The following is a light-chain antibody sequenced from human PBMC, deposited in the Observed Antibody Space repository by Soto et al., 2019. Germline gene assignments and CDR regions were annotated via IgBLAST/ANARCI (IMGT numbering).Light chain of an antibody. J-gene: IGKJ1*01. Sequence: EIVLTQSPGTLSVSQGERATLSCRASATISSDKLAWYQQKPGQPPSRLIYGTFSRATGIPDRFSGSGSGKDFTLTISRLEPEDSAIYDCQQYGSWTFGQGTKVEI. CDR1: ATISSDK. CDR3: QQYGSWT. V-gene: IGKV3-20*01. CDR2: GTF.